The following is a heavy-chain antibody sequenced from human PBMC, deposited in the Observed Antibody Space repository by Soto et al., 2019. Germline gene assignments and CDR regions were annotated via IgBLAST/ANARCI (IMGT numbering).Heavy chain of an antibody. CDR3: AKVPTGEMATVFQAFDI. J-gene: IGHJ3*02. D-gene: IGHD4-4*01. Sequence: EVQLLESGGGLVQPGGSLRLSCVASELTFSSYAMSWVRQAPGKGLEWVSAISYSGGSTYYADSVKGRFTISRDNSKNTLYLQMNSLRDEDTAVYYCAKVPTGEMATVFQAFDIWGQGTMVTVSS. V-gene: IGHV3-23*01. CDR2: ISYSGGST. CDR1: ELTFSSYA.